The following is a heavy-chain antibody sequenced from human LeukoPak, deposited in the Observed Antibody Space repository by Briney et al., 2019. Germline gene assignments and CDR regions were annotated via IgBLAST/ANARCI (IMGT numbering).Heavy chain of an antibody. CDR2: IYYSGST. CDR3: ARDLDYRDY. Sequence: SETLSLTCTVSGGSMSSYYWSWIRQPPGKRLEWIGYIYYSGSTNYNPSLKSRVTISVDTSKNQFSLKLSSVTAADTAVYYCARDLDYRDYWGQGTLVTVSS. V-gene: IGHV4-59*01. J-gene: IGHJ4*02. CDR1: GGSMSSYY.